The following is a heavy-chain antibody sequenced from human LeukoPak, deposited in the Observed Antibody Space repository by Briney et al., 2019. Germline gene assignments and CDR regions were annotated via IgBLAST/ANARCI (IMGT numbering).Heavy chain of an antibody. CDR1: GYTFTSYG. V-gene: IGHV1-18*01. Sequence: GASVKVSCKASGYTFTSYGISWVRQAPGQGLEWMGWISAYNGNTNYAQKLQGRVTMTTDTSTSTAYMELRSLRSDDTAVYYCARDIGQWPVERYFDYWGQGTLVTVSS. CDR3: ARDIGQWPVERYFDY. D-gene: IGHD6-19*01. J-gene: IGHJ4*02. CDR2: ISAYNGNT.